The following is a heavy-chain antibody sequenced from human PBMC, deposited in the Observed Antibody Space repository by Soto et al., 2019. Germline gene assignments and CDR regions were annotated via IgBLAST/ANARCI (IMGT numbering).Heavy chain of an antibody. J-gene: IGHJ6*02. CDR2: INAGNGNT. CDR1: GYTLTSYA. CDR3: AREPNYYDSSGYYDYYYYYGMDV. D-gene: IGHD3-22*01. V-gene: IGHV1-3*01. Sequence: ASVEVCCKDSGYTLTSYAMQWVRQAPKQRLEWMGWINAGNGNTKYSQKFQGRVTITRDTSASTAYMELSSLRSEDTAVYYCAREPNYYDSSGYYDYYYYYGMDVWGQGTTVTSP.